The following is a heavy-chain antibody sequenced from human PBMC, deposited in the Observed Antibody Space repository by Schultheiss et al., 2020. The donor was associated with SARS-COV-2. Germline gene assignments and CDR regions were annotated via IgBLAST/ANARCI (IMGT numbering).Heavy chain of an antibody. Sequence: QTLSLTCAVYGGSFSGYYWSWIRQPPGKGLEWIARIDWDDDKYYSTSLKTRLTISKDTSKNQVVLTMTNMDPVDTATYYCAHKARFWSGYAYYYGMDVWGQGTTVTVSS. D-gene: IGHD3-3*01. CDR2: IDWDDDK. CDR3: AHKARFWSGYAYYYGMDV. V-gene: IGHV2-70*12. J-gene: IGHJ6*02. CDR1: GGSFSGYY.